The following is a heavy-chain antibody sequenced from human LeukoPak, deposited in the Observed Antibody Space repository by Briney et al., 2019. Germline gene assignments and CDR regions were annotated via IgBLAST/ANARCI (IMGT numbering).Heavy chain of an antibody. CDR1: GFTFSDYY. V-gene: IGHV3-11*04. D-gene: IGHD6-13*01. CDR3: ARGRKQLVRESVY. J-gene: IGHJ4*02. CDR2: ISSSGRAT. Sequence: GGSLRLSCAASGFTFSDYYMSWIRQAPGKGLEWVSYISSSGRATYYADSVKGRFTISRDNAKNSVYLQMNSLRAEDTAVYYCARGRKQLVRESVYWGQGTLVTVSS.